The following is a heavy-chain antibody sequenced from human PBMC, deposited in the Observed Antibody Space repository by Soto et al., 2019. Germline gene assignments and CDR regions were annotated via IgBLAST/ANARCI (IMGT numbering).Heavy chain of an antibody. CDR3: ARVEAMDSGDYHYYGMDV. D-gene: IGHD5-18*01. CDR2: ISTNNGET. Sequence: ASVKVSCKASGYTFTRSGISWVRQAPGQGLEWMGRISTNNGETNYAQKFQGRVTITTDKSTSTVYMELSSLRSEDTAVYYCARVEAMDSGDYHYYGMDVWGQGTTVTVSS. CDR1: GYTFTRSG. V-gene: IGHV1-18*01. J-gene: IGHJ6*02.